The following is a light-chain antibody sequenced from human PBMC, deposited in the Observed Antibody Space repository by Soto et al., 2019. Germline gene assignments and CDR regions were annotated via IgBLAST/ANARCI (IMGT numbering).Light chain of an antibody. J-gene: IGKJ4*01. CDR3: QQYGSSPT. V-gene: IGKV3-15*01. CDR2: GAS. Sequence: EIVMTQSPSTLSVSPGERATLSCRASQSVSSNLAWSQQKPVQAPRLLIYGASTRATGIPARFSGSRSGTEFTLNISSLQSADFGVDYCQQYGSSPTLGGGTKVEIK. CDR1: QSVSSN.